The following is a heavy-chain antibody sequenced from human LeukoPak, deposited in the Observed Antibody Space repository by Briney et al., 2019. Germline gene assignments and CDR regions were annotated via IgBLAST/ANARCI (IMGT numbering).Heavy chain of an antibody. CDR1: GGSISSGGYY. J-gene: IGHJ5*02. Sequence: SETLSLTCTVSGGSISSGGYYWSWIRQHPGKGLEWIGYIYYSGSTYYNPSLKSRLTISVDTSKNQFSLKLSSVTAADTGVYWCARSPIVVVTTTWNWFDPWGQGTLVTVSS. CDR3: ARSPIVVVTTTWNWFDP. V-gene: IGHV4-31*03. D-gene: IGHD3-22*01. CDR2: IYYSGST.